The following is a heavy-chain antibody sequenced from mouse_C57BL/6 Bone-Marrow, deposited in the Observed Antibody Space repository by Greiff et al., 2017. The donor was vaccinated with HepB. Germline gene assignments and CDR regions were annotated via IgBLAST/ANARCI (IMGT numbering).Heavy chain of an antibody. Sequence: EVKLQESGGGLVQPGGSLKLSCAASGFTFSDYYMYWVRQTPEKRLEWVAYISNGGGSTYYPDTVKGRFTISRDNAKNTLYLQMSRLKSEDTAMYYCARHSYGSSLGAMDYWGQGTSVTVSS. CDR1: GFTFSDYY. J-gene: IGHJ4*01. D-gene: IGHD1-1*01. V-gene: IGHV5-12*01. CDR2: ISNGGGST. CDR3: ARHSYGSSLGAMDY.